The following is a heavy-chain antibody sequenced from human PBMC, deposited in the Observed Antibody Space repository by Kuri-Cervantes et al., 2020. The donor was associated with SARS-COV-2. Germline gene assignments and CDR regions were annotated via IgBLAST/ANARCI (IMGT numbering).Heavy chain of an antibody. Sequence: GSLRLSCTVSGGSISSGDYYWSWIRQPPGKGLEWIGSIYYSGSTYYNPSLKSRVTISVDTSKNQFSLKLSSVTAADTAVYYCAREFPQGRIFGVVPTRYYYYYMDVWGKGTTVTVSS. J-gene: IGHJ6*03. CDR2: IYYSGST. D-gene: IGHD3-3*01. CDR1: GGSISSGDYY. CDR3: AREFPQGRIFGVVPTRYYYYYMDV. V-gene: IGHV4-39*07.